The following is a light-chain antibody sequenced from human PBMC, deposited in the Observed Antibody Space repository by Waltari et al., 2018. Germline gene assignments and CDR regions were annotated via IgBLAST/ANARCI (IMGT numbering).Light chain of an antibody. V-gene: IGLV2-11*01. CDR3: CSYAGSYTWV. CDR1: SSDGGSCYY. CDR2: DGR. J-gene: IGLJ3*02. Sequence: QSALSQPRPVSGSPGWPVTICRSGMSSDGGSCYYVPWYQQHPGNAPKLIIYDGRKRPSGVPDRFSGSKSGNTASLTISGLQAEDEADYYCCSYAGSYTWVFGGGTKLTVL.